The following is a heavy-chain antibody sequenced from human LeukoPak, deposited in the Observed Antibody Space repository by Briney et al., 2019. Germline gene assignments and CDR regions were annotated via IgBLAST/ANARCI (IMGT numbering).Heavy chain of an antibody. Sequence: ASVKVSCKASGYTFTSYDINWVRQATGQGLEWMGWMNPNSGNTGYAQKFQGRVTITRNTSISTAYMELSSLRSEDTAVYYCARGIRATIVVVPAAPPYWFDPWGQGTLVTVSS. V-gene: IGHV1-8*03. CDR2: MNPNSGNT. CDR3: ARGIRATIVVVPAAPPYWFDP. J-gene: IGHJ5*02. D-gene: IGHD2-2*01. CDR1: GYTFTSYD.